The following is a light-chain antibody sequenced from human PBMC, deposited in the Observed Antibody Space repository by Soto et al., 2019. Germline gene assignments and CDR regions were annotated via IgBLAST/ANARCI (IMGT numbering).Light chain of an antibody. CDR1: SSNIGSNT. Sequence: QSVLTQAPSASGTPGQRVAISCSGSSSNIGSNTVNWYQHLPGTAPKLLIYNNNQRPSGVPDRFSGSKSATSASLAISGLQSEDESVYYCATWDDSLNGLVFGGGTKLTVL. V-gene: IGLV1-44*01. J-gene: IGLJ2*01. CDR3: ATWDDSLNGLV. CDR2: NNN.